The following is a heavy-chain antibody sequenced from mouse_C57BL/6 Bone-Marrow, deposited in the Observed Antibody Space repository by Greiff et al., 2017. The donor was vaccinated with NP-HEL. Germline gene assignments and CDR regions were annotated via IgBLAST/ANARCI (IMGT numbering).Heavy chain of an antibody. J-gene: IGHJ1*03. CDR3: TTPYYYGSSHWYFDV. D-gene: IGHD1-1*01. CDR2: IDPEDGDT. Sequence: VQLQQSGAELVRPGASVKLSCTASGFSIKDYYMHWVKQRPEQGLEWIGTIDPEDGDTEYAPKFQGKATMTADTSSNTAYLQLSSLTSEDTAVYYCTTPYYYGSSHWYFDVWGTGTTVTVSS. V-gene: IGHV14-1*01. CDR1: GFSIKDYY.